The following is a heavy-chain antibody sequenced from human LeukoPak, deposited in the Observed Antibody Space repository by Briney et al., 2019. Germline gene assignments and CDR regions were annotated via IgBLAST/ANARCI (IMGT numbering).Heavy chain of an antibody. V-gene: IGHV3-30*18. D-gene: IGHD3-10*01. J-gene: IGHJ4*02. CDR1: GFTFSSYG. Sequence: GGSLRLSCAASGFTFSSYGMHWVRQAPGKGLEWVAVISYDGSNKYYADSVKGRFTISRDNSKNTLYLQMNSLRAEDTAVHYCAKMRGGSGSSFGYFDYWGQGTLVTVSS. CDR2: ISYDGSNK. CDR3: AKMRGGSGSSFGYFDY.